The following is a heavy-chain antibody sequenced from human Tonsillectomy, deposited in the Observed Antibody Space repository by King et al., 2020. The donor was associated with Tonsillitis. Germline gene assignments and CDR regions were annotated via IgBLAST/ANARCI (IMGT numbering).Heavy chain of an antibody. CDR2: IYHSGSA. V-gene: IGHV4-30-2*01. CDR3: ARGELRDAFPI. D-gene: IGHD1-7*01. Sequence: QLQESGSGLVKTSQTLSLTCAVSGGSFSSGDYPWSWIRQPPGKGLEWIGYIYHSGSAYYNPSLKSRVTISLDRSKNQFSLKLSSVTAADTAVYYCARGELRDAFPIWGQGTMVTVSS. CDR1: GGSFSSGDYP. J-gene: IGHJ3*02.